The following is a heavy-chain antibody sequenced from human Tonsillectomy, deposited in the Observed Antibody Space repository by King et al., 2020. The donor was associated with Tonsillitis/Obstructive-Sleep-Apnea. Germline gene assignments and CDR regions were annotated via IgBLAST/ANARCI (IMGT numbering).Heavy chain of an antibody. D-gene: IGHD4-11*01. CDR1: GFSLSSSGMC. CDR3: ARTTVTLGYYYMDV. J-gene: IGHJ6*03. CDR2: IDWDDDK. V-gene: IGHV2-70*11. Sequence: TLKESGPALVKPTQTLTLTCTFSGFSLSSSGMCVNWIRQPPGKALEWLARIDWDDDKYYSTSLKSRLTISKDTSKNQVVLTVTNMDPVDTATFYCARTTVTLGYYYMDVWGKGTTVTVSS.